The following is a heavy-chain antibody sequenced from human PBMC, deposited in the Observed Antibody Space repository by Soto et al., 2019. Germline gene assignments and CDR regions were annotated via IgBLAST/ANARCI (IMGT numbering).Heavy chain of an antibody. CDR3: TRDRRPWFGELLDSFDI. CDR2: IRSKAYGGTT. Sequence: GGSLRLSCTASGFTFGDYAMSWVRQAPGKGLEWVGFIRSKAYGGTTKYAASVKGRFTISRDDSKSIAYLQMNSLKTEATAVYYCTRDRRPWFGELLDSFDIWGQGTMVTVSS. CDR1: GFTFGDYA. V-gene: IGHV3-49*04. J-gene: IGHJ3*02. D-gene: IGHD3-10*01.